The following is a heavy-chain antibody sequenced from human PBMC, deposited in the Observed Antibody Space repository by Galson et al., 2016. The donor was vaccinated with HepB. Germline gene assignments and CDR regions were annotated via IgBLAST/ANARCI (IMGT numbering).Heavy chain of an antibody. D-gene: IGHD6-13*01. V-gene: IGHV4-39*07. CDR1: GDSITSRSHY. CDR2: IYFSGNT. CDR3: AREKLVYYDY. J-gene: IGHJ4*02. Sequence: SETLSLTCTVSGDSITSRSHYWGWIRQPPGKGLEWIGSIYFSGNTHYNPPLKSRVTISVDTTKNQFSLKLRSVTAADTAVYFCAREKLVYYDYWGQGTLVTVSS.